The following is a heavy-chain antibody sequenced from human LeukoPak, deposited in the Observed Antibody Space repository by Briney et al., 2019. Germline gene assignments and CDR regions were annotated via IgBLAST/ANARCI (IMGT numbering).Heavy chain of an antibody. CDR3: ARYRAYSGYDLDY. CDR1: GYTFTSYD. V-gene: IGHV1-8*03. J-gene: IGHJ4*02. Sequence: GASVKVSCKASGYTFTSYDINWVRQATGQGLEWMGWMNPDSGNTGYAQKFQGRVTITRNTSISTAYMELSSLTSEDTAVYYCARYRAYSGYDLDYWGQGTLVTVSS. CDR2: MNPDSGNT. D-gene: IGHD5-12*01.